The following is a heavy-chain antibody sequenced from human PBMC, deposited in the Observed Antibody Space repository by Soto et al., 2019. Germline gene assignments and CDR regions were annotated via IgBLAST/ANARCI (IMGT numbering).Heavy chain of an antibody. V-gene: IGHV2-5*02. CDR2: IYWDDDK. CDR3: AQRLRDYVLGRARTNSFDP. Sequence: QITLKESGPTLVRPTQTLTLTCTFSGFSLSTTGVGVGWIRQPPGKALEWLALIYWDDDKRYSPSLKSRLTIIMDTSKNAVILTMTSMDPVDTATYYCAQRLRDYVLGRARTNSFDPWGQGTLVTVSS. CDR1: GFSLSTTGVG. D-gene: IGHD3-16*01. J-gene: IGHJ5*02.